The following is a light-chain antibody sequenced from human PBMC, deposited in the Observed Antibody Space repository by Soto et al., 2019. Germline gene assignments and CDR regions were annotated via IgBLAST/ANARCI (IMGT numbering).Light chain of an antibody. CDR1: QSVNNW. V-gene: IGKV1-5*01. CDR2: DVS. J-gene: IGKJ2*01. CDR3: HQYNPSHT. Sequence: DIQMTQSPSTLSASVGDRVTITCRASQSVNNWLAWYQQKPGQAPKLLIYDVSTLQGGVPSRFSGSGSGTDFTLTIRSLQHDAFATYYRHQYNPSHTFGQGTKLEI.